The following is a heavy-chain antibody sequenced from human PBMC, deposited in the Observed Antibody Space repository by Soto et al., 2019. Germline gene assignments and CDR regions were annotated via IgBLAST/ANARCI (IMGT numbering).Heavy chain of an antibody. V-gene: IGHV4-39*01. J-gene: IGHJ5*02. CDR2: VYYSGSP. Sequence: QLQLQESGPGLVKPSETLSLICNVSGGSISSRNYYWGWIRQSPGKGLEWIGSVYYSGSPYYNPSLKSRVTISVDTSKNQFSLKVNSVTASDSSMYYCVSRGRGAVDHWGQGTLVTVSS. CDR3: VSRGRGAVDH. CDR1: GGSISSRNYY. D-gene: IGHD3-10*01.